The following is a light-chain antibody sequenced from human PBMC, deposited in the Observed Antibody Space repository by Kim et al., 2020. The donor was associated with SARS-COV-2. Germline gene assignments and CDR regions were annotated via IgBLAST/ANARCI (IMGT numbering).Light chain of an antibody. CDR1: SSNIGTNF. CDR2: RNS. CDR3: AAWDDSLGGHVV. V-gene: IGLV1-47*01. Sequence: QSVTISCSGSSSNIGTNFVYWYQQIPGTAPKILMYRNSQRPSGVPDRFSGSKSGTSASLAISGLRSDDEADYYCAAWDDSLGGHVVFGGGTQLTVL. J-gene: IGLJ2*01.